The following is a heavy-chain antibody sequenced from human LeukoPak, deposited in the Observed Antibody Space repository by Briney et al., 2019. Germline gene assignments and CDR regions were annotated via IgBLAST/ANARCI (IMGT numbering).Heavy chain of an antibody. CDR3: ARVRYYDILTPHPPRDY. CDR2: ISGHNGNT. D-gene: IGHD3-9*01. Sequence: GASVKVSCKASGYTFTGYYMHWVRQAPGQGLEWMGWISGHNGNTNYAQKFQGRVTMTTDTSTSTAYMELRSLRSDDTAVYYCARVRYYDILTPHPPRDYWGQGTLVTVSS. V-gene: IGHV1-18*04. J-gene: IGHJ4*02. CDR1: GYTFTGYY.